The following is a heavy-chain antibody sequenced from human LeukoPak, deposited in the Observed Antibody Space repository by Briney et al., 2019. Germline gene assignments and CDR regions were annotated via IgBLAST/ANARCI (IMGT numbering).Heavy chain of an antibody. CDR2: INWNGDST. CDR3: ARDLDYDSSGTTGFDY. CDR1: GFTFDDYG. V-gene: IGHV3-20*04. Sequence: GGSLRLSCAASGFTFDDYGMSWVRQAPGKGLEWVSGINWNGDSTGYADSVKGRFTISRDNAKNSLYLQMNSLRAEDTALYYCARDLDYDSSGTTGFDYWGQGTLVTVSS. D-gene: IGHD3-22*01. J-gene: IGHJ4*02.